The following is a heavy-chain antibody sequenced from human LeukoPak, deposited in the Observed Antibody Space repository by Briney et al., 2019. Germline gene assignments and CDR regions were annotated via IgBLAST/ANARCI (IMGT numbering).Heavy chain of an antibody. V-gene: IGHV4-61*02. CDR1: GDSLSSGSDN. Sequence: SETLSLTCTVSGDSLSSGSDNWSWIGQPAEKGLEWIGRLYSSASTNYNPSLKSRVTISADTSKNQFSLELSSVTAADTAVYYCARRGGANWFDPWGQGTLVTVSS. D-gene: IGHD3-10*01. CDR2: LYSSAST. J-gene: IGHJ5*02. CDR3: ARRGGANWFDP.